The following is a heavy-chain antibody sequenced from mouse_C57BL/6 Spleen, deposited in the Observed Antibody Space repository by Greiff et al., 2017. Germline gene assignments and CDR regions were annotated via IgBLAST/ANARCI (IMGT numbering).Heavy chain of an antibody. V-gene: IGHV1-53*01. CDR3: ARIYGSSYRRYFEG. CDR1: GYTFTSYW. CDR2: INPSNGGT. Sequence: QVQLQQPGTELVKPGASVKLSCKASGYTFTSYWMHWVKQRPGQGLEWIGNINPSNGGTNYNEKFKSKATLTVDKSSSTAYMQLSSLTSEDSAVYYYARIYGSSYRRYFEGGGTGTTVTVSS. J-gene: IGHJ1*03. D-gene: IGHD1-1*01.